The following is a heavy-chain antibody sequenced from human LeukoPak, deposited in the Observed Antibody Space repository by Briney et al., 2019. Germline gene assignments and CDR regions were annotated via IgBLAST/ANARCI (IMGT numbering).Heavy chain of an antibody. CDR2: IIPIFGTA. Sequence: SVKVSCKASGGTFSSYAISWVRQAPGQGLEWMGGIIPIFGTANYAQKFQGRVTITTDESTSTAYMELSSLRSEDTAVYYCASVAGSYERGYFDYWDQGTLVTVSS. CDR3: ASVAGSYERGYFDY. CDR1: GGTFSSYA. J-gene: IGHJ4*02. D-gene: IGHD1-26*01. V-gene: IGHV1-69*05.